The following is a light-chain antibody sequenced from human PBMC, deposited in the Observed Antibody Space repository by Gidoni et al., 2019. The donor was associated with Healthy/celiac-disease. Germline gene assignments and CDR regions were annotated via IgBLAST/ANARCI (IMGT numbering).Light chain of an antibody. CDR3: SSYTSSSTPNWV. V-gene: IGLV2-14*01. CDR2: EVS. J-gene: IGLJ3*02. Sequence: QSALTQPASVPRSPGQSITISCTGTSSDVGGYNYVSWYQQHPGKAPKLLIYEVSNRPSGVSNRFSGSKSGNTASLTISGLQAEDEADYYCSSYTSSSTPNWVFGGGTKLTVL. CDR1: SSDVGGYNY.